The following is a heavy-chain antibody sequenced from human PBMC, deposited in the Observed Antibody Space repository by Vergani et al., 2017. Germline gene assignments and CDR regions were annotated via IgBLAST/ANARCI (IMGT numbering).Heavy chain of an antibody. CDR1: GGSFSGYY. CDR2: INHSGST. Sequence: QVQLQQWGAGLLKPSETLSLTCAVYGGSFSGYYWSWIRQPPGKGLEWIGEINHSGSTNYNPSLKSRVTISVDTSKNQFSLKLSSVTAADTAVYYCASRRLLWFGELLYSYNWFDPWGQGTLVTVSS. V-gene: IGHV4-34*01. CDR3: ASRRLLWFGELLYSYNWFDP. J-gene: IGHJ5*02. D-gene: IGHD3-10*01.